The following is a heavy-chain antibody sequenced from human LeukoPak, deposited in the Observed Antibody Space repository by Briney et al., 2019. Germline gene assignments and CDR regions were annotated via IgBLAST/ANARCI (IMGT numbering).Heavy chain of an antibody. CDR3: TGDIVSISQPYYFDY. Sequence: GGSLRLSCTASGFTFGYHAINWVRQAPGRGLEWVGFIRSQAYSGTTEYATSVKDRFTISRDDSKSIAYLQMNSLKTEDTAVYYCTGDIVSISQPYYFDYWGQGTLVTVSS. V-gene: IGHV3-49*04. D-gene: IGHD2-2*01. CDR2: IRSQAYSGTT. CDR1: GFTFGYHA. J-gene: IGHJ4*02.